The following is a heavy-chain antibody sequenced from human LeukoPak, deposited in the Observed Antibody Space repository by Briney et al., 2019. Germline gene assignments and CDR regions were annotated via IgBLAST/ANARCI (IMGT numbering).Heavy chain of an antibody. J-gene: IGHJ4*02. Sequence: ASVKVSCKASGYTFTSYAMHWVRQAPGQSLEWMGWINTGNSNTKYSQEFQGRVTITRDTSASTAYMELSSLRSEDTAVYYCARDYDILTGWSGQFDYWGQGTLVTVSS. D-gene: IGHD3-9*01. CDR1: GYTFTSYA. V-gene: IGHV1-3*03. CDR3: ARDYDILTGWSGQFDY. CDR2: INTGNSNT.